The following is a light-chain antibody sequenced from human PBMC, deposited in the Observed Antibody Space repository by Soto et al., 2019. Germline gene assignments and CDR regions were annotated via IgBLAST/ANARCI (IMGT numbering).Light chain of an antibody. CDR3: QQYGDSPT. CDR1: QSISNY. V-gene: IGKV1-39*01. CDR2: AAS. J-gene: IGKJ1*01. Sequence: DIQMTQSPSSLSASVGDRVTITCRASQSISNYLNWYQQKPGNAPKLLIYAASSRATGIPNRFSGSGSGTDFTLTISRLEPEDFAVFYCQQYGDSPTFGQGTKVDIK.